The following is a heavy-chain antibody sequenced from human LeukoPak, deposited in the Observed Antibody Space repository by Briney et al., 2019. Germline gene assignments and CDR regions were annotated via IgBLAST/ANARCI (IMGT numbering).Heavy chain of an antibody. D-gene: IGHD3-16*02. CDR3: TRDYRGKDV. Sequence: QPGGSLRLSCAVSGFTFSGYAMSWVRQAPGKGLEWVANIKQDGSDKFYADSMKGRFTISRDNAKNSVYLQMDSLRVEDTAVYYCTRDYRGKDVWGRGTTVTVSS. J-gene: IGHJ6*02. CDR2: IKQDGSDK. V-gene: IGHV3-7*01. CDR1: GFTFSGYA.